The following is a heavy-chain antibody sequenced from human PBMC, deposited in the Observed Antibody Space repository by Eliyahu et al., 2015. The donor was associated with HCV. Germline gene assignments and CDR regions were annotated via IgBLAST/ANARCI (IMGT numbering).Heavy chain of an antibody. V-gene: IGHV4-34*01. CDR2: INHSGSX. J-gene: IGHJ4*02. CDR1: GGSFSDYY. Sequence: QVQLQQWGAGLLKPSETLSLTCAVYGGSFSDYYWNWIRQPPAKGLEWIGEINHSGSXNYNPSLKSRVTISVDTSKNQFSLKLSSVTAADTAVYYCARGDSSSSSGHDYWGQGTLVTVSS. CDR3: ARGDSSSSSGHDY. D-gene: IGHD6-6*01.